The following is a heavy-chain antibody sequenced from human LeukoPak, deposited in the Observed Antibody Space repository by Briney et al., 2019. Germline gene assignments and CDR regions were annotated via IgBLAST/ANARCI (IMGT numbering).Heavy chain of an antibody. CDR3: ARLPYSCGWYPKGPFDY. CDR1: GGSISSSSYY. CDR2: IYYSGST. D-gene: IGHD6-19*01. V-gene: IGHV4-39*01. J-gene: IGHJ4*02. Sequence: PSETLSLTCTVSGGSISSSSYYWGWIRQPPGKGLEWIGSIYYSGSTYYNPSLKSRVTISVDTSKNQFSLKLSSVTAADTAVYYCARLPYSCGWYPKGPFDYWGQGTLVTVSS.